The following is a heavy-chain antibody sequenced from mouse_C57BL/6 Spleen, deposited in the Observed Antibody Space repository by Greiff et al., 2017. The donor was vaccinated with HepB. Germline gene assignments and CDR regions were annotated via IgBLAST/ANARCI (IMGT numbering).Heavy chain of an antibody. CDR3: ARPTELYFDY. J-gene: IGHJ2*01. CDR1: GYTFTSYW. Sequence: QVQLQQSGAELVMPGASVKLSCKASGYTFTSYWMHWVKQRPGQGLEWIGEIDPSDSYTNYNQKFKGKSTLTVDKSSSTAYMQLSSLTSEDSAVYYCARPTELYFDYWGQGTTLTVSS. CDR2: IDPSDSYT. V-gene: IGHV1-69*01. D-gene: IGHD1-3*01.